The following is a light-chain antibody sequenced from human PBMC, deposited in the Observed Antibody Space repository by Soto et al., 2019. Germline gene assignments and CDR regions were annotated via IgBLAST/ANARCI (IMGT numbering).Light chain of an antibody. J-gene: IGLJ1*01. CDR2: EVT. V-gene: IGLV2-8*01. CDR1: SSDVGAYNL. Sequence: QSVLTQPASVSGSPGQSITISCTGTSSDVGAYNLVSWYQHHPGKAPKLLIYEVTKRHSGVPDRFSGSKSGDTASLTVSGLQAEDEADYYCTSYAANNNLRVFGSGTKVTVL. CDR3: TSYAANNNLRV.